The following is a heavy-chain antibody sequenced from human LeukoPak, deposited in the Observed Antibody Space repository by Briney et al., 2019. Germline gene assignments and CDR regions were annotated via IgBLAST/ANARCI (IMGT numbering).Heavy chain of an antibody. CDR2: IWYDGSNK. D-gene: IGHD3-10*01. CDR3: ARDRATMVRGYYGMDV. J-gene: IGHJ6*02. Sequence: GGSLRLSCAASGFTFSSYGMHWVRQAPGKGLEWVAVIWYDGSNKYYADSLKGRFTISRDNSKNTLYLQMNSLRAEDTAVYYCARDRATMVRGYYGMDVWGQGTTVTVSS. CDR1: GFTFSSYG. V-gene: IGHV3-33*01.